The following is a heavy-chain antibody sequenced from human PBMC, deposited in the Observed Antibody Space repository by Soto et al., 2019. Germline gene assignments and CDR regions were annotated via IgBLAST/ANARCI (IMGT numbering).Heavy chain of an antibody. Sequence: SVKFSCKASGYTFTSYAMHWVRQAPVQWLEWMGWINAGNGNTKYSQKFQRRDTITRDTSASTAYMERSSLRSEDTAVYYCARDGCSSTSCYYYYFDYWGQGTLVTVSS. V-gene: IGHV1-3*01. CDR3: ARDGCSSTSCYYYYFDY. CDR1: GYTFTSYA. D-gene: IGHD2-2*01. CDR2: INAGNGNT. J-gene: IGHJ4*02.